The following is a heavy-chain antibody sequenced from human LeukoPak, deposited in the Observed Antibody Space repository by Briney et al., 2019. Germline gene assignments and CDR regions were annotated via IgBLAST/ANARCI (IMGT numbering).Heavy chain of an antibody. V-gene: IGHV3-74*01. J-gene: IGHJ4*02. D-gene: IGHD2-2*01. CDR3: ASSTQISKYADY. CDR1: GFTFSRSW. CDR2: INSDGSIT. Sequence: GGSLRLSCVAPGFTFSRSWLHWVRQAPGKGLVWVSRINSDGSITTYADSVRGRFTISRDNAKSTLYLQMNSLRAEDTAVYYCASSTQISKYADYWGQGALVTVSS.